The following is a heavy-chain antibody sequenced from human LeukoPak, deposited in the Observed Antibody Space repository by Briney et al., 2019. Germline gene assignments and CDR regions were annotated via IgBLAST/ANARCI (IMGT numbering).Heavy chain of an antibody. CDR1: GFTFNRCW. J-gene: IGHJ1*01. D-gene: IGHD2-21*02. CDR3: TSWGDTTAEYFQR. V-gene: IGHV3-7*01. CDR2: INPDGRNT. Sequence: GGSLRLSCVVSGFTFNRCWMNWVRQAPGKGLEWVAHINPDGRNTYYVDSVKGRFTISRDNAQNSMYLQMNSLRVEDTAVYYCTSWGDTTAEYFQRWGQGTLVTVSS.